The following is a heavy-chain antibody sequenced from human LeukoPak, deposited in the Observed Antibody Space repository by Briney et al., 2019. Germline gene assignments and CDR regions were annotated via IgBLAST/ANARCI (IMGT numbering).Heavy chain of an antibody. J-gene: IGHJ5*02. D-gene: IGHD5/OR15-5a*01. Sequence: ASVKVSCTASGYHFTGYHVHWVRQAPGQGPEWMGRISTDSGDADIAQKFQGRVTMTRDTSISTAYMELSRLTSDDSAVYYCAGLGSTVKGRIDPWGQGTSVTVSS. V-gene: IGHV1-2*02. CDR1: GYHFTGYH. CDR3: AGLGSTVKGRIDP. CDR2: ISTDSGDA.